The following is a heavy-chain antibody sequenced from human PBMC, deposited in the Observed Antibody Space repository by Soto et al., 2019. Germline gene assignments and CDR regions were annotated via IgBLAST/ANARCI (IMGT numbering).Heavy chain of an antibody. J-gene: IGHJ6*02. Sequence: ASVKVSCKASGGTFSSYAISWVRQAPGQGLEWMGGIIPIFGTANYAQKFQGRVTITADESTSTAYMELSSLRSEDTAVYYCARSSLDTAIVTPSHYYYGMDVWGQGTTVTVSS. CDR3: ARSSLDTAIVTPSHYYYGMDV. V-gene: IGHV1-69*13. CDR1: GGTFSSYA. CDR2: IIPIFGTA. D-gene: IGHD5-18*01.